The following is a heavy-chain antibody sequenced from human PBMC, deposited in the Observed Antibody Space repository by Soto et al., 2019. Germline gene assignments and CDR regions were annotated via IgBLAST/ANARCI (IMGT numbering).Heavy chain of an antibody. Sequence: VKVSFKASGGTFSSYAISWVRQAPGQGLEWMGGIIPIFGTANYAQKFQGRVTITADESTSTAYMELSSLRSEDTAVYHCARGQTYYYGSGSYSWGQGTLVTVSS. D-gene: IGHD3-10*01. CDR2: IIPIFGTA. CDR1: GGTFSSYA. V-gene: IGHV1-69*13. J-gene: IGHJ4*02. CDR3: ARGQTYYYGSGSYS.